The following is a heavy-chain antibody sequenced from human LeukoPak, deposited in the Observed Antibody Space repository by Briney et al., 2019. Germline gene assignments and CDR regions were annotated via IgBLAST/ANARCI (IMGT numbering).Heavy chain of an antibody. V-gene: IGHV1-18*01. J-gene: IGHJ6*02. CDR2: ISAYNGNT. CDR1: GYTFTSYG. D-gene: IGHD1-26*01. CDR3: ARDFSVELLWMDGMDV. Sequence: ASVKVSCKASGYTFTSYGISWVRQAPGQGLEWMGWISAYNGNTNYARKLQGRVTMTTDTSTSTAYMELRSLRSDDTAVYYCARDFSVELLWMDGMDVWGQGTTVTVSS.